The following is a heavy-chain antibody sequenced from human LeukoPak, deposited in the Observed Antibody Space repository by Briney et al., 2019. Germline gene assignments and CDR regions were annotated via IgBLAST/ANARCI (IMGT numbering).Heavy chain of an antibody. CDR2: IYYSGST. V-gene: IGHV4-59*08. CDR3: VRRDNTGWNYFDC. CDR1: GGSINSHY. D-gene: IGHD6-19*01. J-gene: IGHJ4*02. Sequence: SETLSLTCTVSGGSINSHYWSWIRQSPGKGLEWIGDIYYSGSTKYNPSFKSRVTISVDTPKNDLSLRLTSVLAADMAIYYCVRRDNTGWNYFDCWGQGILVTVSS.